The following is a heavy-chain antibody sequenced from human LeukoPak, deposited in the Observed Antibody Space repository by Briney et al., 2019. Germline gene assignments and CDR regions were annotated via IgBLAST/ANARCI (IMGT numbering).Heavy chain of an antibody. CDR2: ISYDGSNK. CDR1: GFTFSSCG. J-gene: IGHJ5*02. V-gene: IGHV3-30*18. D-gene: IGHD3-10*01. CDR3: AKEGITMNWFDP. Sequence: PGRSLRLSCAASGFTFSSCGMHWVRQAPGKGLEWVAVISYDGSNKYYADSVKGRFTISRDNSKNTLYLQMNSLRAEDTAVYYCAKEGITMNWFDPWGQGTLVTVSS.